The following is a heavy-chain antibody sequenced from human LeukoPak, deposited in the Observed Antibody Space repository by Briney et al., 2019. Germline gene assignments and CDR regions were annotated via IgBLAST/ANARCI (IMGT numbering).Heavy chain of an antibody. Sequence: GGSLRLSCAASGFTFSTYAIHWVRQTPGKGLQWVAVISYDGTNKYYADSVKGRFTISRDNSKNTLYLQMNSLSAEDTAVYYCAKDPGYYDSSGYIFDYWGQGTLATVSS. CDR3: AKDPGYYDSSGYIFDY. J-gene: IGHJ4*02. CDR2: ISYDGTNK. D-gene: IGHD3-22*01. CDR1: GFTFSTYA. V-gene: IGHV3-30*18.